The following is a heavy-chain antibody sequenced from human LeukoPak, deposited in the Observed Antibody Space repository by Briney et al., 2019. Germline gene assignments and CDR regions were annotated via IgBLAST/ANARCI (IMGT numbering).Heavy chain of an antibody. Sequence: ASVKVSCKASGYTFTDYYLHWVRQAPGQGLEWMGWISPNSGATSYAQKFQGRVTMVRDTSISTAYMELTSLRSDDTAMYYCAREISVSGTFSGLDSWGQGTLVTVSS. J-gene: IGHJ4*02. CDR2: ISPNSGAT. D-gene: IGHD3-3*02. CDR1: GYTFTDYY. CDR3: AREISVSGTFSGLDS. V-gene: IGHV1-2*02.